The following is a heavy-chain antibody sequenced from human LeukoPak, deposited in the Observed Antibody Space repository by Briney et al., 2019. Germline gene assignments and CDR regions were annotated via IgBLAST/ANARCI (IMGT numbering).Heavy chain of an antibody. Sequence: GGSLRLSCAASGFTFSSYSMNWVRQAPGKGLEWVSSISSSSSYIYYADSVKGRFTISRDNAKNSLYLQMNSLRAEDTAVYYCASSDLADYCYYGMDVWGQGTTVTVSS. CDR2: ISSSSSYI. V-gene: IGHV3-21*01. CDR1: GFTFSSYS. D-gene: IGHD2-21*02. CDR3: ASSDLADYCYYGMDV. J-gene: IGHJ6*02.